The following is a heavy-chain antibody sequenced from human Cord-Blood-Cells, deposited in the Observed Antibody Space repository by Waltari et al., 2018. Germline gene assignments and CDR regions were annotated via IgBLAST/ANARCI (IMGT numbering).Heavy chain of an antibody. J-gene: IGHJ4*02. CDR2: IYYSGST. V-gene: IGHV4-39*01. CDR1: GGSNSSSSYY. Sequence: QLQLQESGPGLVKTSETMSLTCTGSGGSNSSSSYYWGWIRQPPGKGLEWIGSIYYSGSTYYNPSLKSRVTISVDTSKNQFSLKLSSVTAADTAVYYCARISGSGWYFDYWGQGTLVTVSS. D-gene: IGHD6-19*01. CDR3: ARISGSGWYFDY.